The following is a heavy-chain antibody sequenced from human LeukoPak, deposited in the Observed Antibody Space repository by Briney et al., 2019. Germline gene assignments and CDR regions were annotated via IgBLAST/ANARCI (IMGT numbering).Heavy chain of an antibody. J-gene: IGHJ4*02. CDR1: GFTFTGYY. D-gene: IGHD2-15*01. CDR2: ISPHSSGT. V-gene: IGHV1-2*02. CDR3: AREGNELLSKDFDY. Sequence: ASVKVSCKSSGFTFTGYYIHWVRQAPGQGLEWMGYISPHSSGTSSAQKFQGGVTMTRDTSMSTAYMELSRLTSDDTAVYYCAREGNELLSKDFDYWDQGTLVTVSS.